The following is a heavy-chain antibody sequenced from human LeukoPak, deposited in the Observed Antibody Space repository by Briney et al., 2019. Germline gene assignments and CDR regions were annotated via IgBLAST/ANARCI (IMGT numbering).Heavy chain of an antibody. CDR3: ASWFLGGSSSWYMRRIYMDV. CDR2: ISAYNGNT. V-gene: IGHV1-18*01. Sequence: RASVKVSCKASGYTFTSYGISWVRQAPGQGLEWMGWISAYNGNTNYAQKLQGRVTMTTDTSTSTAYMELRSLRSDDTAVYYCASWFLGGSSSWYMRRIYMDVWGKGTTVTVSS. J-gene: IGHJ6*03. CDR1: GYTFTSYG. D-gene: IGHD6-13*01.